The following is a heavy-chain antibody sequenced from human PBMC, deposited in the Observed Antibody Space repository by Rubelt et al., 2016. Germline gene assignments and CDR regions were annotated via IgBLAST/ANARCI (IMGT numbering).Heavy chain of an antibody. Sequence: QVQLQQWGAGLLKPSETLSLTCAVYGGSFSGYYWSWIRQPPGKGLEWIGEINHSGSTNYNPSLKRRVTISVHTSKNQCSLKRSSVTSAATAVYYWARGLARAAAAPRRLGFDPWCQGTLVTVSS. CDR1: GGSFSGYY. CDR2: INHSGST. CDR3: ARGLARAAAAPRRLGFDP. V-gene: IGHV4-34*01. J-gene: IGHJ5*02. D-gene: IGHD6-13*01.